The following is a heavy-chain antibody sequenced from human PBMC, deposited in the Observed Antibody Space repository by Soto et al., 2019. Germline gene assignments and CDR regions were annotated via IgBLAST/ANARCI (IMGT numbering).Heavy chain of an antibody. Sequence: EVQMLESGGGLAQPGGSLRLSCAVSGFICSSYDMSWARQAPGKGLEWVSTILVGGSTHYEDSVKGRFTISRDTSRNTVYLQMNSLTAGDTAVYYCAKTTATGGGAFEIYGQGTMVTVSS. CDR2: ILVGGST. J-gene: IGHJ3*02. CDR3: AKTTATGGGAFEI. CDR1: GFICSSYD. D-gene: IGHD2-8*02. V-gene: IGHV3-23*01.